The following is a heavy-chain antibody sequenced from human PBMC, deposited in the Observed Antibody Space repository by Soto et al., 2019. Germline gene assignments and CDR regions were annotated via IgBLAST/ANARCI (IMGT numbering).Heavy chain of an antibody. CDR3: ARYCSGGSCILHGYYYYMDV. CDR1: GFTFSSYW. D-gene: IGHD2-15*01. V-gene: IGHV3-74*01. J-gene: IGHJ6*03. Sequence: GGSLRLSCAASGFTFSSYWMHWVRQAPGKGLVWVSRINSDGSSTSYADSMKGRFTISRDNAKNTLYLQMNSLRAEDTAVYYCARYCSGGSCILHGYYYYMDVWGKGTTVTVSS. CDR2: INSDGSST.